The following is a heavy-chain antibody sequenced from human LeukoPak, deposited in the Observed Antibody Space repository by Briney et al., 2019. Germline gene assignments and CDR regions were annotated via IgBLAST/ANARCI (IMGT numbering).Heavy chain of an antibody. D-gene: IGHD4-23*01. Sequence: GASVTVSCKASGYTFTSYYMHWVRQAPGQGLEWMGIINPSGGSTSYAQKFQGRVTMTRDMSTSTVYMELSSLRSEDTAVYYCARDWPNSDAFDIWGQGTMVTVSS. CDR1: GYTFTSYY. V-gene: IGHV1-46*01. J-gene: IGHJ3*02. CDR2: INPSGGST. CDR3: ARDWPNSDAFDI.